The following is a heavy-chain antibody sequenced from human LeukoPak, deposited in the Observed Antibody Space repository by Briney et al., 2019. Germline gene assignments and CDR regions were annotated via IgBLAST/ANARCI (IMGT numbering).Heavy chain of an antibody. CDR3: ARDGCSSTSCPYYYYYYYMDV. J-gene: IGHJ6*03. D-gene: IGHD2-2*01. CDR2: ISAYNGNT. CDR1: GYTFTCYG. Sequence: ASVKVSCKASGYTFTCYGISWVRQAPGQGLEWMGWISAYNGNTNYAQKLQGRVTMTTDTSTSTAYMELRSLRSDDTAVYYCARDGCSSTSCPYYYYYYYMDVWGKGTTVTVSS. V-gene: IGHV1-18*01.